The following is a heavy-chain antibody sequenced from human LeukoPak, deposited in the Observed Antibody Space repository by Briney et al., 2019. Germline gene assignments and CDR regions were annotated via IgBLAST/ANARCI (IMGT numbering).Heavy chain of an antibody. V-gene: IGHV1-69*06. CDR3: ARDGSREGLPGIAVLNWFDP. D-gene: IGHD6-19*01. CDR1: GGTFSSYA. Sequence: GASVKVSCKASGGTFSSYAISWVRQAPGQGLEWMGGIIPIFGTANYAQKFQGRVTITADKSTSTAYMELSSLRSEDTAVYYCARDGSREGLPGIAVLNWFDPWGQGTLVTVSS. CDR2: IIPIFGTA. J-gene: IGHJ5*02.